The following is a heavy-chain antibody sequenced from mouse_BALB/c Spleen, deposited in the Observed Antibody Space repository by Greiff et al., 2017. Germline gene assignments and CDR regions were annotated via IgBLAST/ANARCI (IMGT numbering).Heavy chain of an antibody. D-gene: IGHD1-1*01. CDR2: IWAGGST. Sequence: QVQLKESGPGLVAPSQSLSITCTVSGFSLTSYGVHWVRQPPGKGLEWLGVIWAGGSTNYNSALMSRLSISKDNSKSQVFLKMNSLQTDDTAMYYCAAFMNYYAMDYRGQGTSVTVSS. CDR1: GFSLTSYG. J-gene: IGHJ4*01. CDR3: AAFMNYYAMDY. V-gene: IGHV2-9*02.